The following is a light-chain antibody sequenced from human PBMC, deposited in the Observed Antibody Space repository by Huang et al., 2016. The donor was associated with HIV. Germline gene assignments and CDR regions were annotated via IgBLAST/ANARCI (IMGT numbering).Light chain of an antibody. V-gene: IGKV3-15*01. CDR1: QSVSSN. CDR3: QQYNNWPWT. Sequence: EKVMTQSPATLSVSPGERATLSCSASQSVSSNLAWYQQKAGQAPRLLLYGASTRATGIPARFRGSWSGTEFTLTISSLQSEDFAVYYCQQYNNWPWTFGQGTKVEIK. J-gene: IGKJ1*01. CDR2: GAS.